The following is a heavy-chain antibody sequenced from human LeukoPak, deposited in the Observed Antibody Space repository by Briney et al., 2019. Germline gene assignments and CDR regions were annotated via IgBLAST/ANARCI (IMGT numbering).Heavy chain of an antibody. CDR1: GFTFTKYW. CDR3: ARGLGLYYNFWSGYYFEY. Sequence: GGSLRLSCAASGFTFTKYWMSWVRQAPGKGLEWVAVIWYDGSNKYYADSVKGRFTISRDNSKNTLYLQMNSLRAEDTAVYYCARGLGLYYNFWSGYYFEYWGQGTLVTVSS. CDR2: IWYDGSNK. J-gene: IGHJ4*02. V-gene: IGHV3-33*08. D-gene: IGHD3-3*01.